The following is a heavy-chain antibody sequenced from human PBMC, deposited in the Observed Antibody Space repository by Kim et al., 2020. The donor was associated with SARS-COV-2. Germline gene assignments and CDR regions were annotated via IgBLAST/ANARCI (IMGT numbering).Heavy chain of an antibody. J-gene: IGHJ5*02. CDR2: IDAGGGNT. CDR1: GYTFSRYA. CDR3: ARGWSATGIDP. D-gene: IGHD2-15*01. V-gene: IGHV1-3*01. Sequence: ASVKVSCKASGYTFSRYAIHWMRQAPGQRLEWMGWIDAGGGNTKYSQRFQGRFTITRDTSASTVYMELSSLTSEDTAIYYCARGWSATGIDPWGQGTLVTVSS.